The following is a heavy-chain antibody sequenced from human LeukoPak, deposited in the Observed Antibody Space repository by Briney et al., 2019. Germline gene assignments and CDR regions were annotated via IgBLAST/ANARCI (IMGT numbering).Heavy chain of an antibody. CDR2: IRSKAYGGTT. J-gene: IGHJ4*02. CDR1: GFTFGDYA. CDR3: TRDRYSSGWYVWLDDY. D-gene: IGHD6-19*01. Sequence: GGSLRLSCTASGFTFGDYAMSWVRQAPGKGLEWVGFIRSKAYGGTTEYAASVKGRFTISRDDSKSIAYLQMNSLKTEDTAVYYCTRDRYSSGWYVWLDDYWGQGTLVPVSS. V-gene: IGHV3-49*04.